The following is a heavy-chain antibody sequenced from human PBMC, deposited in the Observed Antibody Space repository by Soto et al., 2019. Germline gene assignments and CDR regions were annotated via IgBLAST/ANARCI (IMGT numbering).Heavy chain of an antibody. CDR1: GYTFTSYA. CDR2: INAGNGNT. CDR3: ARDGAARGTSSEY. V-gene: IGHV1-3*01. Sequence: ASVKVSCKASGYTFTSYAMHWVRQAPRQRLEWMGWINAGNGNTKYSQKFQGRVTITRDTSASTAYMELSSLRSEDTAVYYCARDGAARGTSSEYWGQGTLVTVSS. D-gene: IGHD3-16*01. J-gene: IGHJ4*02.